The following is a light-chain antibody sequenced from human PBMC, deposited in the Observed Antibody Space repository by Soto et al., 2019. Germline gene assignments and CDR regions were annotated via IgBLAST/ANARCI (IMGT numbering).Light chain of an antibody. Sequence: DIQMTQSPSTLSASVGDRVTITCRASQSIGNFLAWFQQTPGEAPKLLIYKASSLESGVPSRFSGSGSGTEFTLTISSLQPDDFATYYCQQFYNYWTFGQGTKVEIK. J-gene: IGKJ1*01. CDR1: QSIGNF. CDR3: QQFYNYWT. V-gene: IGKV1-5*03. CDR2: KAS.